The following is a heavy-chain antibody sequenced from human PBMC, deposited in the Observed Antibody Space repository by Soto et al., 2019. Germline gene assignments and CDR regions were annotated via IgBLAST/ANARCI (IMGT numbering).Heavy chain of an antibody. J-gene: IGHJ3*02. CDR2: IYYSGST. V-gene: IGHV4-59*08. D-gene: IGHD2-15*01. CDR3: ARSALYCSGGSCYSGAFDI. Sequence: SETLSLTCTVSGGSISSYYWSWIRQPPGKGLEWIGYIYYSGSTNYNPSLKSPVTISVDTSKNQFSLKLSSVTAADTAVYYCARSALYCSGGSCYSGAFDIWGQGTMVTVSS. CDR1: GGSISSYY.